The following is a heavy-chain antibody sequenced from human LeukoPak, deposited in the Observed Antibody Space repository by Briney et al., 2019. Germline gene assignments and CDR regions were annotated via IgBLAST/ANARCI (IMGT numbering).Heavy chain of an antibody. D-gene: IGHD5-18*01. CDR2: IYHSGST. CDR1: GGSISSSNW. V-gene: IGHV4-4*02. CDR3: ARGQKYTSGYTVTELGSRYFDY. Sequence: PSETLSLTCAVSGGSISSSNWWSWVRQPPGKGLEWIGEIYHSGSTNYNPSLKSRVTISVDKSKNQFSLKLSSVTAADTAVYYCARGQKYTSGYTVTELGSRYFDYWGQGTLVTVSS. J-gene: IGHJ4*02.